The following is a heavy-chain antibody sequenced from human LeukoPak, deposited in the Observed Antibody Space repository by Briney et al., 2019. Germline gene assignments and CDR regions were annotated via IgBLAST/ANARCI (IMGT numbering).Heavy chain of an antibody. J-gene: IGHJ6*03. Sequence: SETLSLTCAVYGGSFSGYYWSWIRQPPGKGLEWIGEINHSGSTNYNPSLKSRVTISVDTSKNQFSLKLSSVTAADTAVYNCASGAARSLYYYYYMDVWGKGTTVTVSS. CDR2: INHSGST. CDR1: GGSFSGYY. CDR3: ASGAARSLYYYYYMDV. D-gene: IGHD6-6*01. V-gene: IGHV4-34*01.